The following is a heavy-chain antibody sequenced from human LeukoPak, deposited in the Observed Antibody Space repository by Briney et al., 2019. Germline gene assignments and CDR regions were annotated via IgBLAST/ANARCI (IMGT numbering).Heavy chain of an antibody. CDR3: AKGEMATSN. J-gene: IGHJ4*02. CDR2: LGRSGGSK. CDR1: GFNFDIFA. D-gene: IGHD5-24*01. V-gene: IGHV3-23*01. Sequence: PGGSLRLSCVASGFNFDIFAMSWVRQSPGGGLEWVASLGRSGGSKNYAASVKGRFTISRDNSKNTLFLQMNSLRVEDSAIYYCAKGEMATSNWGQGTLVTVSS.